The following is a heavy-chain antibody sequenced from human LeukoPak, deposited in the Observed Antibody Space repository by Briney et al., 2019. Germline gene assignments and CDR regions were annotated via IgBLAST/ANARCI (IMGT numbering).Heavy chain of an antibody. Sequence: ASVKVSCKASGYTFTGYYIHWVRQAPGQGLEWLGWINPNTGGINYAQKFQGWVTMTRDTSISTAYMELSRLRSDDTAVYYCARDMTRFDAFDIWGQGTMVTVSS. V-gene: IGHV1-2*04. CDR2: INPNTGGI. CDR3: ARDMTRFDAFDI. D-gene: IGHD3-16*01. J-gene: IGHJ3*02. CDR1: GYTFTGYY.